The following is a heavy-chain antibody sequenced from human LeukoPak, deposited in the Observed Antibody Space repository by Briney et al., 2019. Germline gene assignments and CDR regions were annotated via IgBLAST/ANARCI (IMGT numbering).Heavy chain of an antibody. V-gene: IGHV1-69*01. Sequence: VASVKVSCKASGGTFSSYAISWVRQAPGQGLEWMGGIIPIFGTANYAQKFQGRVTITADESTSTAYMELSSLRSEDTAVYYCAGYYDFWSGYSAPLGYYYMDVWGKGTTVTVSS. D-gene: IGHD3-3*01. CDR3: AGYYDFWSGYSAPLGYYYMDV. CDR2: IIPIFGTA. J-gene: IGHJ6*03. CDR1: GGTFSSYA.